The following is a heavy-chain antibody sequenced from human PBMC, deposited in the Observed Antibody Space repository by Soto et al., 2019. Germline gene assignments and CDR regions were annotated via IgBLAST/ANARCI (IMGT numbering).Heavy chain of an antibody. D-gene: IGHD3-10*01. Sequence: PGGSLRLSCAASGFTFSSYGMHWVRQAPGKGLEWVAVISYDGSNKYYADSVKGRFTISRDNSKNTLYLQMNSLRAEDTAVYYCAKTMVRGVTQYYFDYWGQGTLVTVSS. CDR1: GFTFSSYG. CDR3: AKTMVRGVTQYYFDY. J-gene: IGHJ4*02. V-gene: IGHV3-30*18. CDR2: ISYDGSNK.